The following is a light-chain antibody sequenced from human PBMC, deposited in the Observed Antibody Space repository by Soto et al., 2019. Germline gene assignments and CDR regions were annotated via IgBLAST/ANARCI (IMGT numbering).Light chain of an antibody. Sequence: PGETATLSCSASQRVTSSYLAWYQQKPGQAPRLLIYGASSRATGIPDRFSGSGSGTDFTLTISRLEPEDFAVYYCQQHGSSLALTFGGGTKVDIK. CDR3: QQHGSSLALT. CDR2: GAS. V-gene: IGKV3-20*01. J-gene: IGKJ4*01. CDR1: QRVTSSY.